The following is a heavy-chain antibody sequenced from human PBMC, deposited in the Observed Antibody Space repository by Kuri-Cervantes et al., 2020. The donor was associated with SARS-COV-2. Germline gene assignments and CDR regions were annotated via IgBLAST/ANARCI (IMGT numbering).Heavy chain of an antibody. CDR3: ASCSSTSCPRRYYYYYYMDV. CDR2: INPNSGGT. Sequence: SVKVSCKASGYTFTGYYMHWVRQAPGQGLEWMGWINPNSGGTNYAQKFQGRVTMTRDTSISTAYMELSRLRSDDTAVYYCASCSSTSCPRRYYYYYYMDVWGKGTTVTVSS. J-gene: IGHJ6*03. V-gene: IGHV1-2*02. CDR1: GYTFTGYY. D-gene: IGHD2-2*01.